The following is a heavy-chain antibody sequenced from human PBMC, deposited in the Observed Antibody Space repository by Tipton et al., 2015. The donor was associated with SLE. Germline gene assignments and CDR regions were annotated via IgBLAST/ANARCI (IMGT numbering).Heavy chain of an antibody. D-gene: IGHD6-19*01. J-gene: IGHJ4*02. V-gene: IGHV1-18*01. CDR1: GYSFTSYG. Sequence: QVQLVQSGAEVKKPGESLRISCKGSGYSFTSYGISWVRQAPGQGLEWMGWISAYNGNTNYAQKLQGRVTMTTDTSTSTAYMELRSLRSDDTAVYYCAREAVAGRTPFDYWGQGTLVTVSS. CDR3: AREAVAGRTPFDY. CDR2: ISAYNGNT.